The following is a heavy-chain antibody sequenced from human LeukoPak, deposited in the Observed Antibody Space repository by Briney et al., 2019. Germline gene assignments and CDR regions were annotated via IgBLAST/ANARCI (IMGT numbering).Heavy chain of an antibody. J-gene: IGHJ5*02. V-gene: IGHV4-30-2*01. D-gene: IGHD2-2*01. CDR2: IYHSGST. Sequence: SQTLSLTCAVSGGSISSGGYSWSWIRQPPGKGLEWIGYIYHSGSTYYNPSLKSRVTISVDRSKNQFSLKLSSVTAADTAVYYCARATSCYLDGCWSDPWGQGTLVTVSS. CDR1: GGSISSGGYS. CDR3: ARATSCYLDGCWSDP.